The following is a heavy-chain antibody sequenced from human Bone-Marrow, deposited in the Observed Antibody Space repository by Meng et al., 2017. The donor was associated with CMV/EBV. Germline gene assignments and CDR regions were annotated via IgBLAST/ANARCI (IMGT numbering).Heavy chain of an antibody. D-gene: IGHD5-24*01. Sequence: SETLSLTCTVSGGSISSYYWSWIRQPPGKGLEWIGYIYYSGSTNYNPSLKSRVTISVDTSKNQFSLKLSSVTAADTAVYYCRIVEMAKPEDYWGQGTLVTVSS. CDR1: GGSISSYY. CDR2: IYYSGST. J-gene: IGHJ4*02. V-gene: IGHV4-59*01. CDR3: RIVEMAKPEDY.